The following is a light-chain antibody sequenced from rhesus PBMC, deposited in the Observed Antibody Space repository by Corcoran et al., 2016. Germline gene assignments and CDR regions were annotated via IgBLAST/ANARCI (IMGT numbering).Light chain of an antibody. Sequence: DIQMTQSPSSLSASVGDKVTITCHASQDISNWLAWYQQKPGKAPKPLIYYASSLQSGVPSRFSGSGSGTDYILTIGSLQPEDFANYYCQQYDALPWTFGKGARV. CDR2: YAS. CDR1: QDISNW. V-gene: IGKV1-19*01. J-gene: IGKJ1*01. CDR3: QQYDALPWT.